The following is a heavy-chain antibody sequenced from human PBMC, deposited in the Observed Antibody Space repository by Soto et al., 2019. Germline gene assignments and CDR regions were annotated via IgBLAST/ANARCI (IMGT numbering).Heavy chain of an antibody. D-gene: IGHD3-22*01. CDR1: GHTFTRSG. V-gene: IGHV1-58*01. J-gene: IGHJ4*02. Sequence: SVKVSCQASGHTFTRSGVQWVRQAPGQGLEWIGWIVAASGKTDYSQIFQERVTITRDMSTSTAYMELSSLSSEDTAVYYCAATLDWGSYDFGGYPSWGQGTLVTVSS. CDR2: IVAASGKT. CDR3: AATLDWGSYDFGGYPS.